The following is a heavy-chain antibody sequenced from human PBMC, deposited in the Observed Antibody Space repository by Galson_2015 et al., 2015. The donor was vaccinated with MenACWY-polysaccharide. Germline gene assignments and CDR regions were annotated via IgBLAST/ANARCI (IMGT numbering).Heavy chain of an antibody. CDR3: ARAWSSGYYFQY. J-gene: IGHJ4*02. V-gene: IGHV4-39*02. CDR1: GGSISTTSHY. CDR2: ICGSGTT. Sequence: ETLCLTCTVSGGSISTTSHYWGWVRQPPGRGLEWIGSICGSGTTYYNPALKGRANLSIDTSKNPFSLNWTSAPAADTATYYCARAWSSGYYFQYWGQGTLVAVSS. D-gene: IGHD3-22*01.